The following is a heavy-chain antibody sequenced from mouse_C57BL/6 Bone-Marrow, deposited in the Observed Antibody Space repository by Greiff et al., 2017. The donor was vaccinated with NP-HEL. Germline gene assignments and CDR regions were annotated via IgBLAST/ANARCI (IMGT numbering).Heavy chain of an antibody. Sequence: EVKLQESGGGLVQPGGSMKLSCVASGFTFSNYWMNWVRQSPEKGLEWVAQIRLKSDNYATHYAASVKGRFTISRDDSKSSVYLQMNNLRAEDTGIYYCTALFFAYWGQGTRVTVSA. J-gene: IGHJ3*01. CDR2: IRLKSDNYAT. CDR1: GFTFSNYW. CDR3: TALFFAY. V-gene: IGHV6-3*01.